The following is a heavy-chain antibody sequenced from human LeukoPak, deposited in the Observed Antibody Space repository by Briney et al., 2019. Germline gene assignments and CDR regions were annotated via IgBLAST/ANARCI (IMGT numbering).Heavy chain of an antibody. J-gene: IGHJ4*02. CDR1: GGSISSSSYY. V-gene: IGHV4-39*01. CDR3: ARTGFVAAAGTFGY. Sequence: SETLSLTCTVSGGSISSSSYYWGWIRQPPGKGLEWIGSIYYSGSTYYNPSLKSRVTISVDTSKNQFSLKLSSVTTADTAVYYCARTGFVAAAGTFGYWGQGTLVTVSS. D-gene: IGHD6-13*01. CDR2: IYYSGST.